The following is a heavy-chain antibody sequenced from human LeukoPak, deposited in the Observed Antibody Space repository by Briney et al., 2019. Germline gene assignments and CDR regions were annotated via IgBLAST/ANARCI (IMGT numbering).Heavy chain of an antibody. CDR2: INQDGSEK. CDR3: ARGYGSGNYYFDY. V-gene: IGHV3-7*04. J-gene: IGHJ4*02. Sequence: GGSLRLSCAASGFXFSNYWISWVRQAPGKGLEWVANINQDGSEKYYVDSMKGRFTISRDNAKNSLYLQMNSLRAEDTAVYYCARGYGSGNYYFDYWGQGTLVSVSS. D-gene: IGHD3-10*01. CDR1: GFXFSNYW.